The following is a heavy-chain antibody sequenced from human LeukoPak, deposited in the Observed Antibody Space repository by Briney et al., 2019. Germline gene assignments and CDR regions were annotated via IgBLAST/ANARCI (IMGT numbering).Heavy chain of an antibody. Sequence: SETLSLTCTVSGGSISSGDYYWRWIRQPPGKGLEWIGYIYYSGSTYYNPSLKSRVTISVDTSKNQFSLKLSSVTAADTAVYYCARAEWELPFDYWGQGTLVTVSS. CDR1: GGSISSGDYY. J-gene: IGHJ4*02. V-gene: IGHV4-30-4*08. CDR2: IYYSGST. D-gene: IGHD1-26*01. CDR3: ARAEWELPFDY.